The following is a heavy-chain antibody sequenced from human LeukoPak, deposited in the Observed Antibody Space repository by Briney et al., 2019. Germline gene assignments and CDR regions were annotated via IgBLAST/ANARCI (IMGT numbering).Heavy chain of an antibody. V-gene: IGHV1-69*08. D-gene: IGHD1-26*01. CDR2: ITPIIDSA. Sequence: SVKVSCKTSGGTFRSHIFSWVRQVPGQGLEWMGKITPIIDSAKYSQKFRDRLTITGDSSTGTAYMELSSLTPEDTALYYCTRVNLRGSQYNWFDPWGQGTLVIASS. J-gene: IGHJ5*02. CDR3: TRVNLRGSQYNWFDP. CDR1: GGTFRSHI.